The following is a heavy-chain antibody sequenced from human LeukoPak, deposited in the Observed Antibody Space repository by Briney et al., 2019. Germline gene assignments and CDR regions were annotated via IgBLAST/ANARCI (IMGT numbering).Heavy chain of an antibody. Sequence: PGGSLRLSCTASGFSFSGSWMSWVRQLPGKGLEWLADMNPDGSAIVYVDSVKGRFTVSRNNAKNSLYLQMDGLRAEDTAVYYCARDPLNGALDIWGQRTLVTVSS. CDR1: GFSFSGSW. V-gene: IGHV3-7*01. J-gene: IGHJ3*02. CDR3: ARDPLNGALDI. CDR2: MNPDGSAI.